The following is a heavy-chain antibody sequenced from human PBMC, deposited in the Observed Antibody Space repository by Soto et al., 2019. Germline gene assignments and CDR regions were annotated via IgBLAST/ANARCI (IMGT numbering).Heavy chain of an antibody. D-gene: IGHD1-26*01. CDR1: GFSFSSDW. V-gene: IGHV3-74*01. CDR3: ARGRWELLPSD. CDR2: VSPDGGGT. Sequence: EVQLVESGGGLVQPGGSLRLSCEASGFSFSSDWMLWVRQDPGKGLLWVARVSPDGGGTSYADSVKGRFTIFRDNAKNTVYLQMNSLRVDDTAVYFCARGRWELLPSDWGQGTLVTVSS. J-gene: IGHJ4*02.